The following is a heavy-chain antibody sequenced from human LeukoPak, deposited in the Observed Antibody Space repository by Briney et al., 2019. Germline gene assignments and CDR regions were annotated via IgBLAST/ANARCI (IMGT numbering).Heavy chain of an antibody. CDR2: IYSGGST. Sequence: PGGSLRLSCAVSEFTVSSNYMSWVRQAPGKGLEWDSVIYSGGSTYYADSVKGRFTISRDNSKNTLYLQMNSLRAEDTAVYYCARAGGGGINWYFALWGRGTLVTVSS. V-gene: IGHV3-66*01. CDR1: EFTVSSNY. J-gene: IGHJ2*01. D-gene: IGHD2-21*01. CDR3: ARAGGGGINWYFAL.